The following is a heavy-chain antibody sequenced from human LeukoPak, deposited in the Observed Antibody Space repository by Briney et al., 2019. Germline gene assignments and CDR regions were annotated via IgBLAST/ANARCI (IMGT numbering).Heavy chain of an antibody. CDR1: GYTFTSYD. J-gene: IGHJ6*03. CDR3: ARAAHCSSTSCRPRRRMYYYYMDV. Sequence: ASVKVSCKASGYTFTSYDINWVRQATGQGLEWMGWMNPNSGNTGYAQKFQGRVTITRNTSISTAYMELSSLRSEDTAVYYCARAAHCSSTSCRPRRRMYYYYMDVWGKGTTVTVSS. V-gene: IGHV1-8*03. D-gene: IGHD2-2*01. CDR2: MNPNSGNT.